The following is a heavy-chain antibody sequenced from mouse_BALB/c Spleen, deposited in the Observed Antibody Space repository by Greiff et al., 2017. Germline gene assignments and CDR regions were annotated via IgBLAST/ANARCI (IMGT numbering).Heavy chain of an antibody. CDR1: GYTFTSYW. J-gene: IGHJ3*01. D-gene: IGHD3-2*01. V-gene: IGHV1S22*01. Sequence: LQQPGSELVRPGASVKLSCKASGYTFTSYWMHWVKQRPGQGLEWIGNIYPGSGSTNYDEKFKSKATLTVDTSSSTAYMQLSSLTSEDSAVYYCTRSDSSGYVAYWGQGTLVTVSA. CDR2: IYPGSGST. CDR3: TRSDSSGYVAY.